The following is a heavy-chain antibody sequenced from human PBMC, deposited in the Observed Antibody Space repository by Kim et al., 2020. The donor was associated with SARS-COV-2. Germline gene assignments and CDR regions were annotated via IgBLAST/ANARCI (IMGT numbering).Heavy chain of an antibody. Sequence: GGSLRLSCAASGFTFGSYGMHWVRQAPGKGLEWVAVISYDGSRKYYADSVKGRFTISRDNSKNTLYLQMNSLRAEDTAVYYCARDRGGLGCSGVSCYYFDYWGQGTLVTVSS. CDR2: ISYDGSRK. V-gene: IGHV3-33*05. D-gene: IGHD2-15*01. CDR1: GFTFGSYG. CDR3: ARDRGGLGCSGVSCYYFDY. J-gene: IGHJ4*02.